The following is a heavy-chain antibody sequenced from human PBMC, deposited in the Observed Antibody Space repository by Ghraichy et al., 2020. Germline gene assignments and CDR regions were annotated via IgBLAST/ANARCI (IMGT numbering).Heavy chain of an antibody. CDR1: GFNFSNYW. CDR3: VRRWGY. Sequence: GGSLRLSCAASGFNFSNYWMSWVRQAPGKGLEWVANINQDGSQIYYLDSVKGRFTVSRDNAKNSLFMQMNSLRAEDTAVFYCVRRWGYWSQGTLVTVSS. CDR2: INQDGSQI. V-gene: IGHV3-7*03. D-gene: IGHD3-16*01. J-gene: IGHJ1*01.